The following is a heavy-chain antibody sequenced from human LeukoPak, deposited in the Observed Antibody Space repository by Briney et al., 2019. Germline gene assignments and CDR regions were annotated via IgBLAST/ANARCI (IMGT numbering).Heavy chain of an antibody. CDR3: ARGDVAFAGMDV. CDR1: GGSISSGGYY. D-gene: IGHD2-15*01. Sequence: SETLSLTCTVSGGSISSGGYYWSWIRQHPGKGLEWIGYIYYSGSTYYNPSLKSRVTISVGTSKNQFSLKLSSVTAADTAVYYCARGDVAFAGMDVWGQGTTVTVSS. V-gene: IGHV4-31*03. CDR2: IYYSGST. J-gene: IGHJ6*02.